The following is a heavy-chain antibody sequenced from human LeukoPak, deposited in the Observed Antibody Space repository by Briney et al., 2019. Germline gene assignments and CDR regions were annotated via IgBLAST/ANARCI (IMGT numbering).Heavy chain of an antibody. D-gene: IGHD3-10*01. CDR3: ASFSWGSGSYNQEAIWSWFDP. CDR1: GGSISSYY. V-gene: IGHV4-59*08. CDR2: INYSGNT. Sequence: SETLSLTCTVSGGSISSYYWSWIRQPPGKGLEWIGYINYSGNTNYNPSLKSRVTISVDTSKNQFSLKLSSVTAADTAVYYCASFSWGSGSYNQEAIWSWFDPWGQRTLVTVSS. J-gene: IGHJ5*02.